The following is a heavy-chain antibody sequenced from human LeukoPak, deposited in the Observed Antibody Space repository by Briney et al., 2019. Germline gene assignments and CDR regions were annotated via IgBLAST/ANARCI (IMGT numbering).Heavy chain of an antibody. CDR1: GGSISSGGYS. V-gene: IGHV4-30-2*01. CDR3: ARETPMAYFDY. D-gene: IGHD5-24*01. CDR2: IYHSGST. Sequence: SETLSLTCAVSGGSISSGGYSWSWIRQPPGKGLEWIGYIYHSGSTYCNPSLKSRVTISADRSKNQFSLKLSSVTAADTAVYYCARETPMAYFDYWGQGTLVTVSS. J-gene: IGHJ4*02.